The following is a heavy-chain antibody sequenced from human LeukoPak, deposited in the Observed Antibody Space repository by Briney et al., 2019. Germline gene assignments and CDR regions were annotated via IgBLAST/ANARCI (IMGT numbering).Heavy chain of an antibody. J-gene: IGHJ4*02. CDR1: GYTFTGYY. CDR3: ARPYLRRRLYFDY. V-gene: IGHV1-2*02. D-gene: IGHD3-16*01. CDR2: INPNSDGT. Sequence: ASVKVSCKASGYTFTGYYMHWVRQAPGQGLEWMGWINPNSDGTNYAQKFQGRVTMTRDTSISTAYMELSRLRSDDTAVYYCARPYLRRRLYFDYWGQGTLVTVSS.